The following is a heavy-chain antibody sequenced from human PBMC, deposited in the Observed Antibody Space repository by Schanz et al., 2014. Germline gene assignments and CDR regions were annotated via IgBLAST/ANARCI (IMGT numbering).Heavy chain of an antibody. CDR2: ISWNSGTA. D-gene: IGHD6-13*01. CDR1: GFTFDDYA. CDR3: ARDRQQLVGRIGYYYGMDV. J-gene: IGHJ6*02. Sequence: EVHLLESGGGLVQPGGSLRLSCAASGFTFDDYAMHWVRQAPGKGLEYVSGISWNSGTAVYADSVKGRFTISRDNSKNTLYLQMNSLRAEDTAVYYCARDRQQLVGRIGYYYGMDVWGQGTTVTVSS. V-gene: IGHV3-9*01.